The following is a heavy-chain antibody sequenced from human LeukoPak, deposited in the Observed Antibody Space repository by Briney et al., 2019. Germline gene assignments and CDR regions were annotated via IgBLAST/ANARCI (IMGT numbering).Heavy chain of an antibody. CDR1: GFTFSSYE. CDR3: AGGYVWGSYRPLDY. J-gene: IGHJ4*02. D-gene: IGHD3-16*02. CDR2: ISSSGSTI. Sequence: PGGSLRLSCAASGFTFSSYEMNWVRQAPGKGREWVSYISSSGSTIYYADSVKGRFTISRDNAKNSLYLQMNSLRAEDTAVYYCAGGYVWGSYRPLDYWGQGTLVTVSS. V-gene: IGHV3-48*03.